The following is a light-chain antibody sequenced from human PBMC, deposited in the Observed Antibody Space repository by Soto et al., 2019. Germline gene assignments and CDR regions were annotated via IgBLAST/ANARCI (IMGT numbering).Light chain of an antibody. V-gene: IGKV3-15*01. CDR2: GAS. Sequence: EIVMTQSPATLSVSPGERATLSCRASQSVSSNLAWYQQKPGQAPRLLIYGASTRATGIPARFSGSGSGTEFTLTISSLQSEDFAVYYCQQCDGTSWTFGQGTKVDLK. J-gene: IGKJ1*01. CDR1: QSVSSN. CDR3: QQCDGTSWT.